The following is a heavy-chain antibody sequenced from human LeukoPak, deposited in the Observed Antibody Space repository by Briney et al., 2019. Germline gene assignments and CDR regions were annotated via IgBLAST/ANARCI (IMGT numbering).Heavy chain of an antibody. CDR1: GYTFTDYY. V-gene: IGHV1-2*02. CDR2: LNPNTLVT. J-gene: IGHJ6*02. D-gene: IGHD4-23*01. Sequence: ASVKVSCKASGYTFTDYYMHWVRQAPGQGLEWMGWLNPNTLVTKYAQHFQGRVSMTWDTSISTGYMDLHSLTSDDTAVYYCARKDGGRDGMDVWGQGTTVTVSS. CDR3: ARKDGGRDGMDV.